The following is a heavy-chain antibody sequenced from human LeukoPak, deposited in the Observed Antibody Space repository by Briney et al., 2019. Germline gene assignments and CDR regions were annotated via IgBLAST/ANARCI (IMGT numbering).Heavy chain of an antibody. Sequence: GASVKVSCTASGYTFTSYDINWVRQATGQGLEWMGWMNPNSGNTGYAQKFQGRVTMTRNTSISTAYMELRSLRSDDTAVYYCARAVWFGELATGTQPKQYNWFDPWGQGTLVTVSS. CDR3: ARAVWFGELATGTQPKQYNWFDP. D-gene: IGHD3-10*01. V-gene: IGHV1-8*01. J-gene: IGHJ5*02. CDR1: GYTFTSYD. CDR2: MNPNSGNT.